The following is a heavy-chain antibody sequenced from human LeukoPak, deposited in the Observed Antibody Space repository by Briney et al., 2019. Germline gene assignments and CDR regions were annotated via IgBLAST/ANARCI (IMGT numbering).Heavy chain of an antibody. CDR3: ARVDHYYDSSGYYGAFDY. V-gene: IGHV3-66*01. CDR2: IYSGGGT. D-gene: IGHD3-22*01. CDR1: GLTVSSSH. J-gene: IGHJ4*02. Sequence: GGSLRLSCAVSGLTVSSSHMSWVRQAPGKGLEWVSVIYSGGGTYHAASVKGRFTISRDNSKNTVSLQMNSLRAEDTAVYYCARVDHYYDSSGYYGAFDYWGQGTLVTVSS.